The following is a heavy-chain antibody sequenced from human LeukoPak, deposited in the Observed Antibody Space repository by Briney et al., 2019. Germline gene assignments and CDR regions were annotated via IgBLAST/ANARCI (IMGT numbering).Heavy chain of an antibody. CDR3: ARHPGVIVPIDY. Sequence: GESLKISCKTSGYRFTSYWIGWVRQMPGKGLEWMGFIYPGDSDIRYSPSFQGQVTISADNSISTAYLQWSSLKASDSAMYYCARHPGVIVPIDYWGQGTLVTVSS. CDR2: IYPGDSDI. D-gene: IGHD3-16*02. CDR1: GYRFTSYW. V-gene: IGHV5-51*01. J-gene: IGHJ4*02.